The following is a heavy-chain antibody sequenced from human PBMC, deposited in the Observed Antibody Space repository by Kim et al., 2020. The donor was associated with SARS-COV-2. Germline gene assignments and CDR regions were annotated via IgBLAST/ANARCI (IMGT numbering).Heavy chain of an antibody. V-gene: IGHV4-39*01. D-gene: IGHD3-16*02. CDR2: IYYSGST. Sequence: SETLSLTCTVSGGSISSSSYYWGWIRQPPGKGLEWIGSIYYSGSTYYNPSLKSRVTISVDTSKNQFSLKLSSVTAADTAVYYCARRYDYIWGSYRYGAYYFDYWGQGTLVTVSS. J-gene: IGHJ4*02. CDR3: ARRYDYIWGSYRYGAYYFDY. CDR1: GGSISSSSYY.